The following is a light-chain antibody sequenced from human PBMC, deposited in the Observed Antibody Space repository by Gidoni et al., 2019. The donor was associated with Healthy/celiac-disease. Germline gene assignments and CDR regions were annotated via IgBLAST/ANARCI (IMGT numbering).Light chain of an antibody. CDR2: KAS. V-gene: IGKV1-5*03. CDR1: QSISSW. CDR3: QQYNSYGT. Sequence: DIQMTQSPSTLSASVGDRVTITCRASQSISSWLAWYQQKPGKAPKLLIYKASSLESGVPSRFSGSGSGTEFTLTISSLQPDDFATYYCQQYNSYGTSXQXTKVEIK. J-gene: IGKJ1*01.